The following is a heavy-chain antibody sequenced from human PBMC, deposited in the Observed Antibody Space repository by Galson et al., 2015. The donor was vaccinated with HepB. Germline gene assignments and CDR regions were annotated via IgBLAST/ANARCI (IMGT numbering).Heavy chain of an antibody. CDR3: ARGGYCSSTSCYGRGGMDV. CDR1: GSTFSSYS. D-gene: IGHD2-2*01. V-gene: IGHV3-21*01. Sequence: SLRLSCAASGSTFSSYSMNWVRQAPGKGLEWVSSISSSSSYIYYADSVKGRFTISRDNAKNSLYLQMNSLRAEDTAVYYCARGGYCSSTSCYGRGGMDVWGQGTTVTVSS. CDR2: ISSSSSYI. J-gene: IGHJ6*02.